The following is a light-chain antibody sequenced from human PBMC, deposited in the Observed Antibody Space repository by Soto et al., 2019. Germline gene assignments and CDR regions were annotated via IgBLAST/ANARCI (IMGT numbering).Light chain of an antibody. V-gene: IGKV1-5*03. Sequence: DIQMTQSPSTLSASVGDRVTITRRASQSISNWLAWYQQKPGKAPKLLIYRASTLETGVPARFSGSGSGTEFTLTISSLQPDDFATYYCQQDDSTFGQGTKVEIK. CDR3: QQDDST. CDR1: QSISNW. CDR2: RAS. J-gene: IGKJ1*01.